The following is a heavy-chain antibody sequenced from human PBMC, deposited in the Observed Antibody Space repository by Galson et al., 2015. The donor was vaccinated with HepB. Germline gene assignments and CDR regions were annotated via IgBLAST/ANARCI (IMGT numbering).Heavy chain of an antibody. Sequence: SVKVSCKASGGTFSSYAISWVRQAPGQGLEWMGGIIPIFGIANYAQKFRGRVTITADESTSTAYMELSSLRSEDTAVYYCARGIVVVPAAMRVGGYYYGMDVWGQGTTVTVSS. J-gene: IGHJ6*02. V-gene: IGHV1-69*13. CDR2: IIPIFGIA. CDR1: GGTFSSYA. CDR3: ARGIVVVPAAMRVGGYYYGMDV. D-gene: IGHD2-2*01.